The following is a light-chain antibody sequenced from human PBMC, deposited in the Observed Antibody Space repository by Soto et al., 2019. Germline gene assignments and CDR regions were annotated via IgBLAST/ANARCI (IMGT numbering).Light chain of an antibody. V-gene: IGKV3-11*01. CDR2: DTS. CDR1: QSVSSH. Sequence: EIVLTQSPATLSLYPGERATLSCRASQSVSSHLTWYQQKPGQAPRLLIYDTSNRATGIPARFSGSGSGTDFTLTISSLEPEDFAVYYCQQRTNWRLSFGGGTKVDIK. J-gene: IGKJ4*01. CDR3: QQRTNWRLS.